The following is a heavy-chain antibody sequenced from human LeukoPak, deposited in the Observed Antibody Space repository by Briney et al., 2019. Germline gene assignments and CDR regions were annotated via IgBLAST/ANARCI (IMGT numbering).Heavy chain of an antibody. CDR2: INPNSGGT. D-gene: IGHD2-15*01. CDR1: GYTFTGYY. V-gene: IGHV1-2*04. Sequence: ASVKVSCKASGYTFTGYYMHWVRQAPGQGLEWMGWINPNSGGTNYAQKFQGWVTMTRDTSISTAYMELSRLRSDDTAVYYCARDSYCSGGSCYSGGFDYWAREPWSPSPQ. J-gene: IGHJ4*02. CDR3: ARDSYCSGGSCYSGGFDY.